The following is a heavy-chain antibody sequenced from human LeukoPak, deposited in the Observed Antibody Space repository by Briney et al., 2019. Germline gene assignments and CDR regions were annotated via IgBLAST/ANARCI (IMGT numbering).Heavy chain of an antibody. CDR1: GGSISSYY. Sequence: PSETLSLTCTVSGGSISSYYWSWIRQPPGKGLEWIGYIYYSGSTNYNPSLKSRVTISVDTSKNQFSLKLSSVTAADTAVYYCAREQDYDYVWGSYRSYYFDYWGQGTLVTVSS. CDR2: IYYSGST. D-gene: IGHD3-16*02. V-gene: IGHV4-59*01. CDR3: AREQDYDYVWGSYRSYYFDY. J-gene: IGHJ4*02.